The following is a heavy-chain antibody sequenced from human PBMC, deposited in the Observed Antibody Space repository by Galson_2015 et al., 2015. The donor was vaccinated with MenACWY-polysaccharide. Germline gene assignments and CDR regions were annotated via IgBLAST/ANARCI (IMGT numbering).Heavy chain of an antibody. Sequence: YWSWLRQPPGKGLEWIGYIYYSGSTNYNPSLKSRVTLSVDTSKNQFSLKLSSVTAADTAIYFCARGFYDSSGYSEPFDFWGQGTLVTVSS. D-gene: IGHD3-22*01. CDR1: Y. CDR2: IYYSGST. CDR3: ARGFYDSSGYSEPFDF. V-gene: IGHV4-59*01. J-gene: IGHJ4*02.